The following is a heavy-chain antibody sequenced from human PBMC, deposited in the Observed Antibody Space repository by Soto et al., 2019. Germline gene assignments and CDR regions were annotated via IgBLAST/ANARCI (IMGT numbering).Heavy chain of an antibody. J-gene: IGHJ6*02. CDR2: ISGSGGST. CDR1: GFTFGIHA. D-gene: IGHD2-15*01. V-gene: IGHV3-23*01. Sequence: GGSLRLSCAASGFTFGIHAMSWVRQAPGKGLEWVSFISGSGGSTYYADSAKGRFTISRDNSKKTLYLQMNSLRGEDTAVYYCGKGSAATNYFYYATDVWGQGTTVTVSS. CDR3: GKGSAATNYFYYATDV.